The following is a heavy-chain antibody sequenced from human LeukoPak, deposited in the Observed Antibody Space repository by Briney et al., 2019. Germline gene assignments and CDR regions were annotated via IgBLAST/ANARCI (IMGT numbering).Heavy chain of an antibody. CDR3: AKDQITMIVVVITTGAFDI. CDR1: GFTFSNYA. V-gene: IGHV3-23*01. CDR2: ISGSGGST. J-gene: IGHJ3*02. Sequence: GGSLRLSCAASGFTFSNYAMSWVRQAPGKGLEWVSAISGSGGSTYYADSVKGRFTISRDNSKNTLYLQMNSLRAEDTAVYYCAKDQITMIVVVITTGAFDIWGQGTMVTVSS. D-gene: IGHD3-22*01.